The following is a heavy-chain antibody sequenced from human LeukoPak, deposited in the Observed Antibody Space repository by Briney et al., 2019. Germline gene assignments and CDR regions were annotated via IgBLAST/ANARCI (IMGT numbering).Heavy chain of an antibody. V-gene: IGHV3-48*04. CDR2: ISSSSITI. D-gene: IGHD2-2*01. CDR1: GFPFSSSN. CDR3: ANIVVVPAAKAFDI. Sequence: GGSLRLSCAASGFPFSSSNMNWVRQAPGKGLEWVSYISSSSITIYYADSVKGRFTISRDNAKNSLYLQMNSLRAEDTAVYYCANIVVVPAAKAFDIWGQGTMVTVSS. J-gene: IGHJ3*02.